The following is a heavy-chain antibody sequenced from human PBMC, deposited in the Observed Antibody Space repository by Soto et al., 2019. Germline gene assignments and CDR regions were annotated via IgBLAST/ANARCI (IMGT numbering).Heavy chain of an antibody. J-gene: IGHJ4*02. V-gene: IGHV4-39*01. D-gene: IGHD1-1*01. CDR2: IYYSGST. CDR1: GGSISRNSYY. CDR3: ARHDWNGVDY. Sequence: QMQLQESGPGLVKPSETLSLTCTVSGGSISRNSYYWGWIRQPPGKGLEWIGSIYYSGSTYYNPSLKGRVTISVDTFNNQFSLKLSSVTAADTAVYYCARHDWNGVDYWGQGTLVTVSS.